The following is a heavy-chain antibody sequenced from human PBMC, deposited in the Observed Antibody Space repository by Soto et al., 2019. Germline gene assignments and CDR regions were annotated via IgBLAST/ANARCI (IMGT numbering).Heavy chain of an antibody. CDR2: IYYSGTT. J-gene: IGHJ4*02. CDR3: ARGAWDFDY. CDR1: GGSISSYY. Sequence: SETLSLTCTVSGGSISSYYWSWIRLPPGKGLEWIGYIYYSGTTNYNPSLKSRVTISVDKSKNQFSLKLSSVTAADTAVYYCARGAWDFDYWGQGTLVTVSS. V-gene: IGHV4-59*01.